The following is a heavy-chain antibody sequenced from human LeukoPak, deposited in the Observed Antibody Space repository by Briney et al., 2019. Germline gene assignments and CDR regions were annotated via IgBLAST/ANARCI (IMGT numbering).Heavy chain of an antibody. J-gene: IGHJ4*02. D-gene: IGHD6-19*01. Sequence: PGGSLRLSCAASGFTFSSYWMHWVRQAPGKGLEWVASIGQDGSENYYVDSVKGRFTISRDNAKNSLYLQMNSLRVEDTAVYYCATGGGWYFDYWGQGALITASS. CDR1: GFTFSSYW. CDR3: ATGGGWYFDY. CDR2: IGQDGSEN. V-gene: IGHV3-7*01.